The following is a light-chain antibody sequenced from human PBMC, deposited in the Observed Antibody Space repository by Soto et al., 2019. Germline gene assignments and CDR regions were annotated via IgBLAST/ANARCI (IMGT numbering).Light chain of an antibody. CDR2: AAS. CDR3: QQSYSTLT. V-gene: IGKV1-39*01. J-gene: IGKJ3*01. Sequence: DIQMTQSPSSLSASVGDRVTITCRARQSIGSYLNWYQQKPGKSPKLLIFAASSLHSGVPLRFSGSGSGTDFTLTISSLQPDGFATYYCQQSYSTLTFGPGTKVDFK. CDR1: QSIGSY.